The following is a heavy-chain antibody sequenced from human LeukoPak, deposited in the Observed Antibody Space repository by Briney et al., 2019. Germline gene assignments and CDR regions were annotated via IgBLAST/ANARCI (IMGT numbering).Heavy chain of an antibody. J-gene: IGHJ6*02. CDR3: AGDDIGGYYYYYYGMDV. CDR2: IKQDGSEK. CDR1: GFTFSSYW. Sequence: PGGSLRLSCAASGFTFSSYWMSWVRQAPGKGLEWVANIKQDGSEKYYVDSVKGRFTISRDNAKNSLYLQMNSLRAEDTAVYYCAGDDIGGYYYYYYGMDVWGQGTTVTVSS. V-gene: IGHV3-7*01. D-gene: IGHD2-15*01.